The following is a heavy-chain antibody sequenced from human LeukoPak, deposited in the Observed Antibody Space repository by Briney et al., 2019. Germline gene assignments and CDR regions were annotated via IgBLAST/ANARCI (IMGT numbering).Heavy chain of an antibody. D-gene: IGHD1-26*01. CDR3: ARGSGSYSDY. V-gene: IGHV3-48*01. Sequence: GRSLRLSCAASGFTFSSYSMNWVRQAPGKGLEWVSYISSSSSTIYYADSVKGRFTISRDNAKNSLYLQMNSLRAEDTAVYYCARGSGSYSDYWGQGTLVTVSS. CDR2: ISSSSSTI. CDR1: GFTFSSYS. J-gene: IGHJ4*02.